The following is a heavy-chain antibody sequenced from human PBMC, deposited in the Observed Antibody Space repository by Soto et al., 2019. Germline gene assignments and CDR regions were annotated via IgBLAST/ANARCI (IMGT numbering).Heavy chain of an antibody. CDR1: GYTFTSIG. D-gene: IGHD4-17*01. CDR2: SSPERDKA. Sequence: VQLVQAGAEVKKPGASVRVSCKASGYTFTSIGLRWVRQAPGQGPEWMGWSSPERDKATYAHKVQGRITMTTDTSTTTAYIDRRSLTSDDTAVYDCTRDVFFISPSTVTTDAYWGQGPLVSVS. CDR3: TRDVFFISPSTVTTDAY. V-gene: IGHV1-18*01. J-gene: IGHJ4*02.